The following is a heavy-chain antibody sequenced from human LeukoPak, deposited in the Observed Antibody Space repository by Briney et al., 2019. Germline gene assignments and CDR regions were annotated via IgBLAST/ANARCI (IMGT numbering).Heavy chain of an antibody. D-gene: IGHD1-26*01. CDR2: IHTNGITT. CDR1: GFTLSSYW. V-gene: IGHV3-74*01. CDR3: ARYSGGYSFDY. J-gene: IGHJ4*02. Sequence: GGSLRLSCALSGFTLSSYWMHWVRHAPGRGLLWVSRIHTNGITTTYADSVKGRFTISRDNAKKPLYLQMDGLRAEGTAVYFRARYSGGYSFDYWGQGTLVTVSS.